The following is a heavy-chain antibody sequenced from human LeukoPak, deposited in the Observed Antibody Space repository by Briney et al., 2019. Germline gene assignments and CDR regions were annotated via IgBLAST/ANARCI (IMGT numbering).Heavy chain of an antibody. CDR3: ALTRDGYSPYDY. Sequence: SETLSLTCAVSGYSISSGYYWGWIRQPPGKGLEWIGSIYHSGSTYYNPSLKSRVTISVDTSKNQFSLKLSSVTAADTAVYYCALTRDGYSPYDYWGQGTLVTVSS. D-gene: IGHD5-24*01. CDR1: GYSISSGYY. J-gene: IGHJ4*02. V-gene: IGHV4-38-2*01. CDR2: IYHSGST.